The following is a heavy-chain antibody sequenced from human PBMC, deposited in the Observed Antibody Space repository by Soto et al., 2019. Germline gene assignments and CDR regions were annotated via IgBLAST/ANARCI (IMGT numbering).Heavy chain of an antibody. Sequence: SSETLSLTCTVSGGSISSYYWSWIRQPPGKGLEWIGYIYYSGSTNYNPSLKSRVTISVDTSKNQFSLKLSFVTAADTAVYYCARAVAGPNYFDYWGQGTLVTVPQ. J-gene: IGHJ4*02. CDR2: IYYSGST. V-gene: IGHV4-59*01. CDR3: ARAVAGPNYFDY. CDR1: GGSISSYY. D-gene: IGHD6-19*01.